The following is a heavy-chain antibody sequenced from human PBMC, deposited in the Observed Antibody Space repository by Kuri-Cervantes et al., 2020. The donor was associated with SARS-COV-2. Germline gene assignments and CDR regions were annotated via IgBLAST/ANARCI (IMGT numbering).Heavy chain of an antibody. V-gene: IGHV4-30-4*08. J-gene: IGHJ6*03. CDR1: GGSISSGDYY. CDR3: ARDADGGNGEDYYYYYMDV. CDR2: IYYSGST. Sequence: LRLSCIVSGGSISSGDYYWSWIRQPPGKGLEWIGYIYYSGSTYYNPSLKSRVTISVDTSKNQFSLKLSSVTAADTAVYYCARDADGGNGEDYYYYYMDVWGKGTTVTVSS. D-gene: IGHD4-23*01.